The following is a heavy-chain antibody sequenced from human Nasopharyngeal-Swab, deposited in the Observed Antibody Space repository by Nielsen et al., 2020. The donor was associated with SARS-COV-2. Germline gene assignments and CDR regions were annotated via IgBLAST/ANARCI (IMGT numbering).Heavy chain of an antibody. CDR2: IYHSGST. CDR3: AGYCSSTSCYKDDAFDI. CDR1: GGSISSGGYS. J-gene: IGHJ3*02. V-gene: IGHV4-30-2*01. Sequence: LRLFCAVSGGSISSGGYSWSWIRQPPGKGLEWIGYIYHSGSTYYNPSLKSRVTISVDRSKNQFSLKLSSVTAADTAVYYCAGYCSSTSCYKDDAFDIWGQGTMVTVSS. D-gene: IGHD2-2*03.